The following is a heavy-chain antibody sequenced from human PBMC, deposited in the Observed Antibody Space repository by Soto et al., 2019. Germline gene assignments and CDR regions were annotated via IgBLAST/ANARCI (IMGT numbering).Heavy chain of an antibody. J-gene: IGHJ5*01. Sequence: GGSLRLSCAASGFTFSSDSMNWVRQAPGKGLEWVSSISSSSSYIYYADSVKGRFTISRDNAKNSLYLQMNSLRAEDTAVYYCARVGRSWELGANWYDSSGQGTLVPVSS. D-gene: IGHD6-13*01. CDR3: ARVGRSWELGANWYDS. CDR2: ISSSSSYI. CDR1: GFTFSSDS. V-gene: IGHV3-21*01.